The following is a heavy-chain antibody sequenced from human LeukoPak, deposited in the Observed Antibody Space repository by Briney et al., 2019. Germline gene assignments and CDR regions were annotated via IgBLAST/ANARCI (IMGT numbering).Heavy chain of an antibody. CDR2: ISSSSSYI. V-gene: IGHV3-21*01. D-gene: IGHD4/OR15-4a*01. J-gene: IGHJ3*02. CDR1: GFTFSSYS. CDR3: ARSLGANYGDAFDI. Sequence: PGGSLRLSCAASGFTFSSYSMNWVRQAPGKGLEWVSSISSSSSYIYYADSVKGRFTISRDNAKNSLYLQMNSLRAEDTAVYYCARSLGANYGDAFDIWGQGTMVTVSS.